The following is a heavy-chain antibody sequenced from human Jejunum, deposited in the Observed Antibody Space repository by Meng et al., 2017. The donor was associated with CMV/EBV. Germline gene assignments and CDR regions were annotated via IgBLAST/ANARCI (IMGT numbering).Heavy chain of an antibody. CDR1: AGSVKSGNCY. CDR2: IDYTGSN. J-gene: IGHJ4*02. D-gene: IGHD1-1*01. CDR3: ARSTTGPRDY. V-gene: IGHV4-61*01. Sequence: VAAGSVKSGNCYGKWMRRPPGEEMGWIGWIDYTGSNSYSPTLESPANITLGTSKNQFSLKVTSVTAADTAVYYCARSTTGPRDYWGQGTLVTVSS.